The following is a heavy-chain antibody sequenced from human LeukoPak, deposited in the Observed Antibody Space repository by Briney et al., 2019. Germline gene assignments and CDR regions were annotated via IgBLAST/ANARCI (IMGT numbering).Heavy chain of an antibody. J-gene: IGHJ4*02. CDR1: GGSISSYY. V-gene: IGHV4-59*01. CDR2: IYCSGST. D-gene: IGHD3-16*01. Sequence: SETLSLTCTVSGGSISSYYWSWIRQPPGKGLEWIGYIYCSGSTNYNPSLKSRVTISVDTSKNQFSLKLSSVTAADTAVYYCARDGGGESYFDYWGQGTLVTVSS. CDR3: ARDGGGESYFDY.